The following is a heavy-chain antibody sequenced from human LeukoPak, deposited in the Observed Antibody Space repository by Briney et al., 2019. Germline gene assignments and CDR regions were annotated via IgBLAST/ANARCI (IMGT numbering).Heavy chain of an antibody. CDR1: GFTFTSQG. V-gene: IGHV3-23*01. Sequence: GGSLRLSCAASGFTFTSQGMAWVRQAPAKGVEWVSAITGSGDNTYYADSVKGRFTISRNNSKNTLYLQMNSLSAEDTAVYYCAKMQGYFDLWGRGTLVTVSS. J-gene: IGHJ2*01. CDR2: ITGSGDNT. CDR3: AKMQGYFDL.